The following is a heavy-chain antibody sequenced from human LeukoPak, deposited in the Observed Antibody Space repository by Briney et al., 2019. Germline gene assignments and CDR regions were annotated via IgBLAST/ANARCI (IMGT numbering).Heavy chain of an antibody. CDR3: ARLPLGYCSSTSCYGGNWFDP. V-gene: IGHV4-39*01. CDR2: IYYSGST. Sequence: SETLSLTCTVSGGSISSTTDYWGWIRQPPGKGLEWIGSIYYSGSTYYNPSLKSRVTISVDTSKNQFSLKLSSVTAADTAVYYCARLPLGYCSSTSCYGGNWFDPWGQGTLVTVSS. D-gene: IGHD2-2*01. CDR1: GGSISSTTDY. J-gene: IGHJ5*02.